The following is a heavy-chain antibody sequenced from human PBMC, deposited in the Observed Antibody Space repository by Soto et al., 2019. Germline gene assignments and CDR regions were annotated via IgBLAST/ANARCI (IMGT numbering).Heavy chain of an antibody. CDR2: ISSSSSTI. D-gene: IGHD7-27*01. J-gene: IGHJ6*02. V-gene: IGHV3-48*01. Sequence: EVQLVESGGGLVQPGGSLRLSCAASGFTFSSYSMNWVRQAPGKGLEWVSYISSSSSTIYYADSVKGRFTISRDNAKNARYLQMNSPRAESTAVYDCARDHANGDGRDVWGQGTPVTVSS. CDR3: ARDHANGDGRDV. CDR1: GFTFSSYS.